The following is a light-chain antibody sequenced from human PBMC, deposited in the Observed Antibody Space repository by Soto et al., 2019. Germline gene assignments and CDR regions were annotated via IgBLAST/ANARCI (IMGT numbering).Light chain of an antibody. J-gene: IGKJ1*01. Sequence: EIVMTQSPATLSVSPGERATLSCRASQSVSNNLAWYQKKPDQAPRLLIYGASTRATGIPARFRGSGSGTEFTLTISSLQSEDFAFYYCQQYNNWWTFGQGPRVDIK. V-gene: IGKV3-15*01. CDR1: QSVSNN. CDR2: GAS. CDR3: QQYNNWWT.